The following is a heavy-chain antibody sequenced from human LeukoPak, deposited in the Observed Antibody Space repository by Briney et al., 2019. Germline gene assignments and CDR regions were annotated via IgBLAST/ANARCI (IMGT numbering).Heavy chain of an antibody. CDR1: GYSFTSYW. CDR3: ARLLYYDFWSGYFSSTPCWFDP. CDR2: IYPSDSDT. Sequence: GESLKISCKGSGYSFTSYWIGWVRPMPGKGLEWMGIIYPSDSDTRYSPSFQGQVTISADKSISTAYLQWSSLKASDTAMYYCARLLYYDFWSGYFSSTPCWFDPWGQGTLVTVSS. D-gene: IGHD3-3*01. J-gene: IGHJ5*02. V-gene: IGHV5-51*01.